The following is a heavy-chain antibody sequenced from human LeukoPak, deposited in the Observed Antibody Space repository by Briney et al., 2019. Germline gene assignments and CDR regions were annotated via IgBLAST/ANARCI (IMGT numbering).Heavy chain of an antibody. CDR2: ISYDGSNK. D-gene: IGHD5-24*01. CDR1: GFTFSSYA. Sequence: PGRSLRLSCAASGFTFSSYAMHWVRQAPGKGLEWVAVISYDGSNKYYADSVKGRFTISRGNSKNTLYLQMNSLRAEDTAVYYCARDRDVHFDYWGQGTLVTVSS. CDR3: ARDRDVHFDY. V-gene: IGHV3-30-3*01. J-gene: IGHJ4*02.